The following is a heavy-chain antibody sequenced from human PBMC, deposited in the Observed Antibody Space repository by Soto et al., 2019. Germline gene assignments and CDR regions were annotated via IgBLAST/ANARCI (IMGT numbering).Heavy chain of an antibody. D-gene: IGHD2-15*01. V-gene: IGHV3-15*01. J-gene: IGHJ4*02. Sequence: PGGSLRLSCAASGFTFSNAWMSWVRQAPGKGLEWVGRIKSKTDGGTTDYAAPVKGRFTISRDDSKNTLYLQMNSLKTEGTAVYYCTIRPNSPCSGGSCYSDYRGQGTLVTVSS. CDR3: TIRPNSPCSGGSCYSDY. CDR1: GFTFSNAW. CDR2: IKSKTDGGTT.